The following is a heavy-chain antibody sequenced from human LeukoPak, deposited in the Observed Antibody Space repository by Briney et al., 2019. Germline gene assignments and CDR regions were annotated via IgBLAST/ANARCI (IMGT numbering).Heavy chain of an antibody. J-gene: IGHJ2*01. CDR2: MYYSGST. V-gene: IGHV4-59*01. CDR1: GGSIRSYY. Sequence: PSETLSLTCTVSGGSIRSYYWSWIRQPPGKGLEWIGYMYYSGSTNYNPSLKSRVTISVDTSKNQFSLKLSSVTAADTAVYYCAGTGGTSVGWYLDLWGRGTLVSVSS. D-gene: IGHD1-26*01. CDR3: AGTGGTSVGWYLDL.